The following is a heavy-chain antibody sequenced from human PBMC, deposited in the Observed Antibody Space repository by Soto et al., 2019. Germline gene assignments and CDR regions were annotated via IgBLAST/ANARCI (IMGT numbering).Heavy chain of an antibody. CDR1: GFTFSSYA. CDR3: AKDRGGSYRVEYFQH. J-gene: IGHJ1*01. Sequence: EVQLLESGGGLVQPGGSLRLSCAASGFTFSSYAMSWVRQAPGKGLEWVSAISGSGGSTYYADSVKGRFTISRDNSKNTLYLQMNSLRAEDTAVYYSAKDRGGSYRVEYFQHWGQGTLVTVSS. D-gene: IGHD1-26*01. V-gene: IGHV3-23*01. CDR2: ISGSGGST.